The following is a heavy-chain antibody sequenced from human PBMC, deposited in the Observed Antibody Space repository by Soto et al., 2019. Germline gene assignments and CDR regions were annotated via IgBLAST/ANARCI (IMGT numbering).Heavy chain of an antibody. CDR3: ARDSVADY. Sequence: EVQVVESGGGLVQPGGSLRLSCAASGFTFSSYSMNWVRQAPGKGLEWVSYISSSSSIIYYADSVKGRFTISRDNAKNSLYLQKNSLRDEDTAVYYCARDSVADYWGQGTLVTVSS. V-gene: IGHV3-48*02. CDR2: ISSSSSII. J-gene: IGHJ4*02. D-gene: IGHD2-15*01. CDR1: GFTFSSYS.